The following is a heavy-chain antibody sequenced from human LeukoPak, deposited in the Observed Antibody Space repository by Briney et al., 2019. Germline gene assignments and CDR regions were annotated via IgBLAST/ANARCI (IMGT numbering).Heavy chain of an antibody. CDR1: GGFISSGNYY. Sequence: KPSETLSLTCTVSGGFISSGNYYWTWIRQPAGKGLEWIGRIYTSGSTNYNPSLKSRVTISVDTSKNQFSLKLSSVAAADTAVYYCARAPSMILPYYFDYWGQGILVTASS. V-gene: IGHV4-61*02. D-gene: IGHD5/OR15-5a*01. CDR2: IYTSGST. CDR3: ARAPSMILPYYFDY. J-gene: IGHJ4*02.